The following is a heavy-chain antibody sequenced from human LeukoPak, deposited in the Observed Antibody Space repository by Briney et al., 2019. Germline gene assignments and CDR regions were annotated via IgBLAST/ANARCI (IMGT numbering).Heavy chain of an antibody. J-gene: IGHJ4*02. CDR3: ARDPQDFFDSSGFDY. CDR1: GFSFSTYS. CDR2: ISDSSTYI. D-gene: IGHD3-22*01. V-gene: IGHV3-21*01. Sequence: GGSLRLSCAASGFSFSTYSMHWVRQAPGKGLEWVSSISDSSTYIYYADSVKGRFTISRDNANSSLYLQMNSLRAEDTAVYYCARDPQDFFDSSGFDYWGQGILVTVSS.